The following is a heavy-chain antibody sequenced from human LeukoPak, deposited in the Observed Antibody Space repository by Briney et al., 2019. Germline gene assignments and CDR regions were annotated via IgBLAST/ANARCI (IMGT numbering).Heavy chain of an antibody. CDR2: ISSSGSNI. V-gene: IGHV3-48*03. CDR1: GFIFSNYE. J-gene: IGHJ4*02. Sequence: GGSLRLSCAASGFIFSNYEMNWVRKAPGKGLEWVSYISSSGSNIHYADSVKGRFTISRDNAKNSLYLQMNSLRAEDTAVYFCARETGIQLCPDWGQGTLVTVSS. CDR3: ARETGIQLCPD. D-gene: IGHD1-1*01.